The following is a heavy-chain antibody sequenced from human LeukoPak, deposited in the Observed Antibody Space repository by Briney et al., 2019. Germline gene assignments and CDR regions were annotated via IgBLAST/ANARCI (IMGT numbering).Heavy chain of an antibody. D-gene: IGHD2-21*01. J-gene: IGHJ4*02. CDR2: IRYDGSNK. CDR3: AKDGGRNCGGDCYLYYFDY. CDR1: GFTFSSYG. V-gene: IGHV3-30*02. Sequence: GGSLRLSCAASGFTFSSYGMHWVRQAPGKGLEWVAFIRYDGSNKYYADSMKGRFTISRDNSKNTLYLQMNSLRAEDTAVYYCAKDGGRNCGGDCYLYYFDYWGQGTLVTVSS.